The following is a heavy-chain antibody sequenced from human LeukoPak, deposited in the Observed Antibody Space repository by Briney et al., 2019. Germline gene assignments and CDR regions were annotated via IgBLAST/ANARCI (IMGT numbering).Heavy chain of an antibody. CDR1: GFTFSGSA. Sequence: GGSLKLSCAASGFTFSGSAMHWVRQASGKGLEWVGRIRSKANSYATAYAAWVTGRFTISRDDTKNTACLQMNSLKTEDTAVYYCTRQTTVTTEGDYWGQGTLVTVSS. J-gene: IGHJ4*02. V-gene: IGHV3-73*01. CDR2: IRSKANSYAT. CDR3: TRQTTVTTEGDY. D-gene: IGHD4-17*01.